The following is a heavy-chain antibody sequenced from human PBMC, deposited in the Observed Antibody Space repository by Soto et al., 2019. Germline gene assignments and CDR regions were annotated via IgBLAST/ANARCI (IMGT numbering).Heavy chain of an antibody. D-gene: IGHD6-13*01. J-gene: IGHJ6*02. CDR2: ISYDGSNK. Sequence: QVQLVESGGGVVQPGRSLRLSCAASGFTFSSYAMHWVRQAPGKGLEWVAVISYDGSNKYYADSVKGRFTISRDNSKNTLYLQMNSLRAKDTAVYYCGRDRSSSGYYSYGMDVWGQGTTVTVSS. V-gene: IGHV3-30-3*01. CDR3: GRDRSSSGYYSYGMDV. CDR1: GFTFSSYA.